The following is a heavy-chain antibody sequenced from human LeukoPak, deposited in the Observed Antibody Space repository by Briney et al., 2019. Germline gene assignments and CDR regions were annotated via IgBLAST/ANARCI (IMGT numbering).Heavy chain of an antibody. Sequence: SETLSLTCAVFGGPLTGSYLSWIRQLPGKGLEWIGEINDSGTTNTNPSLKSRVTISVDPSKNQFSLKLSSLTAADTAVYYCARQETVMVQGRFAFDVWGQGTVVTVSS. CDR3: ARQETVMVQGRFAFDV. J-gene: IGHJ3*01. V-gene: IGHV4-34*01. CDR2: INDSGTT. D-gene: IGHD3-10*01. CDR1: GGPLTGSY.